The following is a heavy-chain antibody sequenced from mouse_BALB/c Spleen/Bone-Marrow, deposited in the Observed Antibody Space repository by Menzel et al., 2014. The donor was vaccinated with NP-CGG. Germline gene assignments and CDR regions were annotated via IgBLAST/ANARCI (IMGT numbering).Heavy chain of an antibody. V-gene: IGHV7-3*02. CDR3: ARYGYDYFDY. Sequence: VQLKESGGGLVQPGGSLRLSCATSGFTFTDYYMSWVRQPPGKALEWVGFIRNKANGYTTEYSASVKGRFTISRDNSQSILYLQMNTLRDEDSAAYYCARYGYDYFDYWGQGTTLTVSS. J-gene: IGHJ2*01. CDR1: GFTFTDYY. D-gene: IGHD2-2*01. CDR2: IRNKANGYTT.